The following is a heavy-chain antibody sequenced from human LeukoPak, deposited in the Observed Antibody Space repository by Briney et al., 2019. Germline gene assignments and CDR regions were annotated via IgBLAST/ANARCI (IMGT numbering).Heavy chain of an antibody. CDR3: AKEGSVCTNGICRYFDY. Sequence: GGSLRLSCAASGFTFDDYAMHWVRQAPGKGLEWVSGISWNSGSIGYADSVKGRFTISRDNAKNSLYLQMDSLRAEDTAFYYCAKEGSVCTNGICRYFDYWGQGTLVTVSS. CDR2: ISWNSGSI. V-gene: IGHV3-9*01. J-gene: IGHJ4*02. D-gene: IGHD2-8*01. CDR1: GFTFDDYA.